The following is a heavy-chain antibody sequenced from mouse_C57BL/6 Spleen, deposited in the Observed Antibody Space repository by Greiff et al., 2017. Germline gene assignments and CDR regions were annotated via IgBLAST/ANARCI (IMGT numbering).Heavy chain of an antibody. CDR2: IDPNSGGT. Sequence: QVQLQQPGAELVKPGASVKLSCKASGYTFTSYWMHWVKQRPGRGLEWIGRIDPNSGGTKYNEKFKSKATLTVDKPSSTAYMQRSSLTSEDSAVYYCVREGLHNGSSSYWSCGVWGTGSTVTVCS. CDR3: VREGLHNGSSSYWSCGV. CDR1: GYTFTSYW. D-gene: IGHD1-1*01. V-gene: IGHV1-72*01. J-gene: IGHJ1*03.